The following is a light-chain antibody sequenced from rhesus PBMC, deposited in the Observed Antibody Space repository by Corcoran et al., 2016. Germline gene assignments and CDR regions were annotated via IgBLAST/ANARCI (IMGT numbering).Light chain of an antibody. CDR1: QSLLHSDGYTY. Sequence: DIVMTQTPLSLPVTPGEPASISCRSSQSLLHSDGYTYLDWYLQKPGQSPQLLIFLGSNRASGVPYRVSGRWSGPDFPLKISRVEADDVGVYYCMQGTQLPFRFGQGTKVEIK. V-gene: IGKV2-78*01. CDR2: LGS. CDR3: MQGTQLPFR. J-gene: IGKJ2*01.